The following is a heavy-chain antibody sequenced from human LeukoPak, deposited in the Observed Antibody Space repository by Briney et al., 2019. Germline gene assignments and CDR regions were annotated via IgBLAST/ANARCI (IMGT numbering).Heavy chain of an antibody. J-gene: IGHJ6*03. CDR3: AKDISRSASGGYQYYQDV. CDR2: IYSGGST. Sequence: GGSLRLSCAASGFTVSSNYMSWVRQAPGKGLEWVSVIYSGGSTYYADSVKGRFTISRDNSKNTLYLQMNSLRAEDTAVNYCAKDISRSASGGYQYYQDVWGKGTTVTVSS. D-gene: IGHD3-3*02. CDR1: GFTVSSNY. V-gene: IGHV3-53*01.